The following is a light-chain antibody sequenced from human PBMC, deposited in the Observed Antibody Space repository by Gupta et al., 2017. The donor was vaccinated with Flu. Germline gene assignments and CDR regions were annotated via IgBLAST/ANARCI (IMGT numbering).Light chain of an antibody. J-gene: IGKJ1*01. V-gene: IGKV3-15*01. CDR1: QSVSSN. CDR2: GAS. CDR3: QQYNNWPWT. Sequence: PSTLSVSPGERATLSCRASQSVSSNLAWYQQKPGQAPRLLIYGASTRATGIPARFSGSGSGTEFTLTISSLQSEDFAVYYCQQYNNWPWTFGQGTRVEIK.